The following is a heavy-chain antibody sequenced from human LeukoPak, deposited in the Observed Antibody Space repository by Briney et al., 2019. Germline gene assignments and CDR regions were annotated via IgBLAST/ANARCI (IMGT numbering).Heavy chain of an antibody. V-gene: IGHV1-69*04. CDR3: AREAVATMEVTYFDY. Sequence: ASVNVSCKAAVGTFTSYAISWVRQAPGQGLGWMGRIIPILGIANYAQKFQGRVTITADKSTSTAYMELSSLRSEDTAVYYCAREAVATMEVTYFDYWGQGTLVTVSS. D-gene: IGHD5-12*01. CDR1: VGTFTSYA. CDR2: IIPILGIA. J-gene: IGHJ4*02.